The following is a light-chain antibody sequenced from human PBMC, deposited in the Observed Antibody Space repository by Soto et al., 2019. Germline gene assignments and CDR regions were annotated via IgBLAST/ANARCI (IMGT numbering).Light chain of an antibody. J-gene: IGKJ1*01. CDR2: KAS. Sequence: DIQMTQSPSTLSASVGDRVTITWRASQSISSWLAWYQQKPGKAPKLLIYKASSLEGGVPSRFSGSGSGTEFTLTISSLQPDDFATYYCQQYNAYSWTFGQGTKVEIK. CDR3: QQYNAYSWT. V-gene: IGKV1-5*03. CDR1: QSISSW.